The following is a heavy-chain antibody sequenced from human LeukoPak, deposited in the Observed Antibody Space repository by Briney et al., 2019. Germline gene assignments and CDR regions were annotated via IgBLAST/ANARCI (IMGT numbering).Heavy chain of an antibody. D-gene: IGHD5-12*01. V-gene: IGHV3-30*03. J-gene: IGHJ6*02. CDR3: ARAGRGHSGYDQYYYYYGMDV. Sequence: GRSLRLSCAASGFTFRTYGMHWVRQAPGMGLEWVAVISYDGSNKDYPDSVRGRFTISRDNSKNTLYLQMNSLGAEDTAVYYCARAGRGHSGYDQYYYYYGMDVWGQGTTVTVSS. CDR2: ISYDGSNK. CDR1: GFTFRTYG.